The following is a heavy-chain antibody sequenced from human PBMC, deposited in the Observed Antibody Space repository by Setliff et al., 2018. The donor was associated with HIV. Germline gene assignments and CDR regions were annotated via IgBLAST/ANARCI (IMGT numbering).Heavy chain of an antibody. CDR2: ISPALGTA. Sequence: ASVKVSCKASGYSFTSYDINWVRQATGQGLEWMGKISPALGTADYAQKFQGRVTITADQSTRTVYMELSSLRSEDTAVYYCARDAGYSGYVLDYWGQGTGVTVSS. CDR1: GYSFTSYD. CDR3: ARDAGYSGYVLDY. J-gene: IGHJ4*02. V-gene: IGHV1-69*11. D-gene: IGHD5-12*01.